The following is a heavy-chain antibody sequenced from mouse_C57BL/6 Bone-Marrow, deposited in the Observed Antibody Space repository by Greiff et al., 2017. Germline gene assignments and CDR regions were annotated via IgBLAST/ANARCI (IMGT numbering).Heavy chain of an antibody. CDR3: ARDRYGSVPRYSMDY. V-gene: IGHV3-6*01. CDR1: GYSITSGYY. D-gene: IGHD1-1*01. J-gene: IGHJ4*01. CDR2: ISYDGSN. Sequence: EVQLQQSGPGLVKPSQSLSLTCSVTGYSITSGYYWNWIRQFPGNKLEWMGYISYDGSNNYNPALKNRITITRDTSTNQCFMKLNSVTTEDTATYYCARDRYGSVPRYSMDYWGQGTTVTVSS.